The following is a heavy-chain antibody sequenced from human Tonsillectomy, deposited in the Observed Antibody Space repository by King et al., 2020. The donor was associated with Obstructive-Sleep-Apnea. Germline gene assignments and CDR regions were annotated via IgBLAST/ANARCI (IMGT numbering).Heavy chain of an antibody. D-gene: IGHD2-15*01. V-gene: IGHV3-23*04. CDR1: GFTFSNYA. CDR3: AKKSIWSAPGRGYFDY. CDR2: ISGGGVTT. J-gene: IGHJ4*02. Sequence: VQLVESGGGLVQPGGSLRLSCAASGFTFSNYAMNWVRQAPGKGLEWVSCISGGGVTTHYADPVRGRFTISRDNSKNTLYLQMNSLRAEDTAIYYCAKKSIWSAPGRGYFDYWGQGTLLTVSS.